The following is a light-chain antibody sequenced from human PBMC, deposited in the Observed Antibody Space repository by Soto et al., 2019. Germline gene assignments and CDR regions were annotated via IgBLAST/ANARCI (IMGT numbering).Light chain of an antibody. CDR3: QQYGSSPET. CDR1: QSVSSY. V-gene: IGKV3-20*01. J-gene: IGKJ1*01. CDR2: GAS. Sequence: EIVLTQSPGTLSLSPGERATLSCRASQSVSSYLAWYQQKPGQAPRLLIYGASSRATGIPDRFSGSGSGTDFTLTISRLAPEDFAVYYCQQYGSSPETFGQGT.